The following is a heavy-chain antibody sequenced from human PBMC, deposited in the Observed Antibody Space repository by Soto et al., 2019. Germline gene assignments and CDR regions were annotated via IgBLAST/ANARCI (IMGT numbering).Heavy chain of an antibody. CDR2: IYYSGST. CDR1: GGSISSYY. Sequence: SETLSLTCTVSGGSISSYYWSWIRQPPGKGLEWIGYIYYSGSTNYNPSLKSRVTISVDTSKNQFSLKLSSVTAADTAVYYCARNRPGDYPLDYWGQGTLVTVSS. J-gene: IGHJ4*02. V-gene: IGHV4-59*01. D-gene: IGHD4-17*01. CDR3: ARNRPGDYPLDY.